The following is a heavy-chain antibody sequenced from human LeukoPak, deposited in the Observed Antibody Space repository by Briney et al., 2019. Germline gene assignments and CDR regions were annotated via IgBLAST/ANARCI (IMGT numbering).Heavy chain of an antibody. CDR2: INHSGST. CDR3: ARGKSTILGVVIDHYYMDV. J-gene: IGHJ6*03. Sequence: SETLSLTCAVYGGSFSGYYWSWIRQPPGKGLEWIGEINHSGSTNYNPSLKSRVTISVDTSKNQFSLKLSSVTATDTAVYYCARGKSTILGVVIDHYYMDVWGKGTTVTVSS. CDR1: GGSFSGYY. D-gene: IGHD3-3*01. V-gene: IGHV4-34*01.